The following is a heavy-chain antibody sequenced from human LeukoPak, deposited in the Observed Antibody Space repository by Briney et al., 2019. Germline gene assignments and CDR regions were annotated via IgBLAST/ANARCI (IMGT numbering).Heavy chain of an antibody. CDR3: ARGRPAIAAAGTPDY. CDR2: ISAYNGNT. J-gene: IGHJ4*02. D-gene: IGHD6-13*01. Sequence: GASVKVSCKASGYTFTSYGISWVRQAPGQGLEWMGWISAYNGNTNYAQKLQGRVTMTTDTSTSTAYMELRSLRSDDTAVYYCARGRPAIAAAGTPDYWGQGTLVTVSS. V-gene: IGHV1-18*01. CDR1: GYTFTSYG.